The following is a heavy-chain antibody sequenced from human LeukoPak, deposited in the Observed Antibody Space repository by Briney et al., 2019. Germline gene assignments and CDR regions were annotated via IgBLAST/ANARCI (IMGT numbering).Heavy chain of an antibody. V-gene: IGHV1-2*02. D-gene: IGHD6-6*01. J-gene: IGHJ5*02. CDR1: GYTFTGYY. CDR2: INPNSGGT. CDR3: ARVYSSSSRWFDP. Sequence: GASVKVSCKASGYTFTGYYMHWVRQAPGQGLEWMGWINPNSGGTNYAQKFQGRVTMTRDTSISTAYMELSRLRSDDTAVYYCARVYSSSSRWFDPWGQGTLVTVSA.